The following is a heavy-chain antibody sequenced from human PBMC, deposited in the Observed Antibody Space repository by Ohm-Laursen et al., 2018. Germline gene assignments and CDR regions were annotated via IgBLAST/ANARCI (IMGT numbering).Heavy chain of an antibody. CDR3: ARDRNYDFWSGYSHWFDP. V-gene: IGHV3-7*01. CDR2: IKQDGSEK. D-gene: IGHD3-3*01. Sequence: GSLRLSCAASGFTFSSYWMSWVRQAPGKGLEWVANIKQDGSEKYYVDSVKGRFTISRDNAKNSLYLQMNSLRAEDTAVYYCARDRNYDFWSGYSHWFDPWGQGTLVTVSS. J-gene: IGHJ5*02. CDR1: GFTFSSYW.